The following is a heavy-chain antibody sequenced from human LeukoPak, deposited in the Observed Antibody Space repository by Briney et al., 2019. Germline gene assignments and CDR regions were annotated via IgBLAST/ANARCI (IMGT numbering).Heavy chain of an antibody. CDR1: GGSISSYYW. CDR2: IDWDDDK. Sequence: TLSLTCTVSGGSISSYYWSWIRQPPGKALEWLARIDWDDDKYYSTSLKTRLTISKDTSKNQVVLTMTNMDPVDTATYYCARAYNSLCGPFDYWGQGTLVTVSS. V-gene: IGHV2-70*11. J-gene: IGHJ4*02. CDR3: ARAYNSLCGPFDY. D-gene: IGHD1-20*01.